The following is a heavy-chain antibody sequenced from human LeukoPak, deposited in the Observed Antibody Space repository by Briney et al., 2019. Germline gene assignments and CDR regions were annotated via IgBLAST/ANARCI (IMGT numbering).Heavy chain of an antibody. CDR2: VSFDGSNK. CDR1: GFTFSSYG. CDR3: ARSGFVGKEDFDI. D-gene: IGHD3-3*01. V-gene: IGHV3-33*05. Sequence: PGGSLRLSCAASGFTFSSYGMHWVRQAPGKGLEWVAVVSFDGSNKYYADSVKGRFTISRDNAKNTLYLQMNSLRAEDTAVYYCARSGFVGKEDFDIWGQGTMVTVSS. J-gene: IGHJ3*02.